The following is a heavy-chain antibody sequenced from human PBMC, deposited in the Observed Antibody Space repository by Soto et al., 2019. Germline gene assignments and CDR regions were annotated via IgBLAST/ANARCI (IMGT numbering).Heavy chain of an antibody. CDR2: IGGTGSYT. CDR1: GFPFRNYA. Sequence: DVQLLESGGGLLQPGGSLRLSCTASGFPFRNYAMSWVRQAPGKGLEWVSGIGGTGSYTYYAVSVKGRFTISRDNSKNTLYLQMNGLRGEDTAVYYCAKDVTVVVDATGFDSWGQGTLVSVSS. V-gene: IGHV3-23*01. J-gene: IGHJ4*02. D-gene: IGHD3-22*01. CDR3: AKDVTVVVDATGFDS.